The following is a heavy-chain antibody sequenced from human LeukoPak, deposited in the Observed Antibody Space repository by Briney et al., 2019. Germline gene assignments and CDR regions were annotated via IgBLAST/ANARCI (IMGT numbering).Heavy chain of an antibody. CDR2: INPSGGST. CDR3: ARSSSWPTNWFDP. V-gene: IGHV1-46*01. J-gene: IGHJ5*02. Sequence: ASVKVSCKASGYTFTSYYMHWVRQAPGQGLEWMGIINPSGGSTSYAQKFQGRVTITADESTSTAYMELSSLRSEDTAVYYCARSSSWPTNWFDPWGQGTLVTVSS. CDR1: GYTFTSYY. D-gene: IGHD6-13*01.